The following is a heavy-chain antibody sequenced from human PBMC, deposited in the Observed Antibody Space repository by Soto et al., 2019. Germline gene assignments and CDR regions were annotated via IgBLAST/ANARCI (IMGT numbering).Heavy chain of an antibody. CDR3: ASQWAAAGTINY. Sequence: GGSLRLSCAASGFTFSSFAMHWVRQAPGKGPEWVAILSYDGRNKYYADSVKGRFTISRDNSKNTLYLQMNSLRAEDTAVYYCASQWAAAGTINYWGQGILVTVS. J-gene: IGHJ4*02. CDR1: GFTFSSFA. V-gene: IGHV3-30*04. CDR2: LSYDGRNK. D-gene: IGHD6-13*01.